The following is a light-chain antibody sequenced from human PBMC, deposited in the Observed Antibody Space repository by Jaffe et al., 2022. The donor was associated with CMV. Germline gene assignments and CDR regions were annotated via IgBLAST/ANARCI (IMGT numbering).Light chain of an antibody. J-gene: IGKJ4*01. Sequence: DIQMTQSPSSLSASVGDRVTITCRASRRISTYLNWYQQKPGKAPKLLIQAASSLQSGVPSRFSGSGSGTDFTLTISSLQPEDLAIYYCQQSYNTPPLTFGGGTRVEIK. CDR1: RRISTY. CDR2: AAS. V-gene: IGKV1-39*01. CDR3: QQSYNTPPLT.